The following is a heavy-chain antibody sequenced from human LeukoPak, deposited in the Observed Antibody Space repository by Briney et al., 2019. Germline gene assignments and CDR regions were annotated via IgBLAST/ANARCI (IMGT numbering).Heavy chain of an antibody. J-gene: IGHJ3*02. V-gene: IGHV3-21*01. CDR2: ISSSSSYI. Sequence: GGSLRLSCAASGFTFSSYSMNWVRQAPGKGLEWVSSISSSSSYIYYADSVKGRFTISRDNAKNSLYLQMNSLRAEDTAVYYCARNGGLVGATDAFDIWGQGTMVTVSS. CDR3: ARNGGLVGATDAFDI. D-gene: IGHD1-26*01. CDR1: GFTFSSYS.